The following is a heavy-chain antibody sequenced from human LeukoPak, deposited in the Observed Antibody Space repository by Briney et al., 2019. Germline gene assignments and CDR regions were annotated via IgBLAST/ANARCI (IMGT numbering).Heavy chain of an antibody. CDR3: AREGVDYGADXXXYFDY. V-gene: IGHV3-7*01. D-gene: IGHD4-17*01. Sequence: PGGSLRLSCAASGFTFSSYWMSWVRQAPGKGLEWVANIKQDGSEKYYVDSVKGRFTISRDNAKNSLYLQMNSLRAEDTAVYYCAREGVDYGADXXXYFDYWGQGTLVTVSS. CDR1: GFTFSSYW. CDR2: IKQDGSEK. J-gene: IGHJ4*02.